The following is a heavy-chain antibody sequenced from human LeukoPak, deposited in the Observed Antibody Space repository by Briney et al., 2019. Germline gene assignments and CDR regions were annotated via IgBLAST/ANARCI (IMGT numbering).Heavy chain of an antibody. CDR3: ARRESSGFFDY. CDR2: IYYSGST. D-gene: IGHD6-19*01. V-gene: IGHV4-59*08. CDR1: GGSISSYY. J-gene: IGHJ4*02. Sequence: SETLSLTCTVSGGSISSYYWSWIRQPPGKGLEWIGYIYYSGSTSYNPSLNSRVTLSLDTSKNQFSLNLSSVTAADTAVYYCARRESSGFFDYWGQGTLVTVSS.